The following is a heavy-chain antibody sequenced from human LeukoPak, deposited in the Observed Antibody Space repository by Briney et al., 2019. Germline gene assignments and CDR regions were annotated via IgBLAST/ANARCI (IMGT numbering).Heavy chain of an antibody. V-gene: IGHV3-66*01. CDR3: ASEHYCSGGSCYSGTGYFDY. CDR1: GFTVSSNY. Sequence: GGSLRLSCAASGFTVSSNYMSWVRQAPGKGLEWVSVIYSGGGTYYADSVKGRFTISRDNSKNTLYLQMNSLRAEDTAVYYCASEHYCSGGSCYSGTGYFDYWGQGTLVTVSS. CDR2: IYSGGGT. J-gene: IGHJ4*02. D-gene: IGHD2-15*01.